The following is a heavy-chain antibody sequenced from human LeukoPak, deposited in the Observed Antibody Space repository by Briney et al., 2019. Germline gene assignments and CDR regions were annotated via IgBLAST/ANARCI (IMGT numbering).Heavy chain of an antibody. D-gene: IGHD3-16*01. CDR2: VQSKTDGGTT. V-gene: IGHV3-15*01. Sequence: GGSLRHSCTASGFTFNKAWMSWVPQAPGKGPDWVGRVQSKTDGGTTDYAAPVKARFTISRDESKYTLYLQMHILKTQDTAVYYCTRGQRGGVWWSYEAYYYCYYWGQGTVVTVSS. CDR1: GFTFNKAW. J-gene: IGHJ4*02. CDR3: TRGQRGGVWWSYEAYYYCYY.